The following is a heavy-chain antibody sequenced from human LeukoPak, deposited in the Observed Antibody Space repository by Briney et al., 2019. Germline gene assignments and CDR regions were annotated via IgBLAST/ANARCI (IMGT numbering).Heavy chain of an antibody. CDR3: ARDPDIVVVVGWFDP. V-gene: IGHV3-30*02. Sequence: GGSLRLSCAASGFTFSSYGMHWVRQAPGKGLEWVAFIRYDGSYKSYADSVKGRFTISRDNSKNTLYLQWNSLRAEDTAVYYCARDPDIVVVVGWFDPWGQGTLVTVSS. CDR2: IRYDGSYK. D-gene: IGHD2-15*01. J-gene: IGHJ5*02. CDR1: GFTFSSYG.